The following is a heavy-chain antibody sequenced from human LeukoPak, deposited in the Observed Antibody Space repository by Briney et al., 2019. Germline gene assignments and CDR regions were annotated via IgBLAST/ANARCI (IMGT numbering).Heavy chain of an antibody. J-gene: IGHJ6*03. Sequence: GGSLRLSCAASGFTVSSNYMSWVRQAPGKGLEWVSVIYSGGSTYYADSVKGRFTISRDNSKNTLYLQMNSLRAEDTVVYYCARWVAAAGKSYYYYYYYMDVWGKGTTVTVSS. CDR2: IYSGGST. CDR3: ARWVAAAGKSYYYYYYYMDV. CDR1: GFTVSSNY. V-gene: IGHV3-53*01. D-gene: IGHD6-13*01.